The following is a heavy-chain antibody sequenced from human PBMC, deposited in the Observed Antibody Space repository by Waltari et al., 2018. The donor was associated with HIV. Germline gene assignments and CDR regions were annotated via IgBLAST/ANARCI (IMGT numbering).Heavy chain of an antibody. Sequence: QVQLQESGPGLVKPSQTLSLTCTASGGPISRGDYYWSWIRQPPGKGLEWIGYMYYSGSTYSNPSLKSRVAISVDTSKNQFSLKLSSVTAADTAVYYCARVKIVGNWFDPWGQGTLVTVSS. CDR1: GGPISRGDYY. J-gene: IGHJ5*02. D-gene: IGHD1-26*01. CDR2: MYYSGST. V-gene: IGHV4-30-4*01. CDR3: ARVKIVGNWFDP.